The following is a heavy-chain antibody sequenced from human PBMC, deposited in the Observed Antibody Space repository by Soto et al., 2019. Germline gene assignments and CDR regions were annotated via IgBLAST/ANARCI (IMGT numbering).Heavy chain of an antibody. D-gene: IGHD2-15*01. CDR1: GGSISSGGYY. V-gene: IGHV4-31*03. J-gene: IGHJ5*02. Sequence: QVQLQESGPGLVKPSQTLSLTCTVSGGSISSGGYYWSWIRQHPGKGLEWIGYIYYSGSTYYKPSLKSRVTISVDTSKNQFSLKLSSVTAADTAVYYCARARIVVVVASRGGFDPWGQGTLVTVSS. CDR3: ARARIVVVVASRGGFDP. CDR2: IYYSGST.